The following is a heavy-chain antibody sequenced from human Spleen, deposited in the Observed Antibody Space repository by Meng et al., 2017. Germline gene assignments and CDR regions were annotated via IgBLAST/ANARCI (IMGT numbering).Heavy chain of an antibody. CDR3: VRGESPRYDAFDV. Sequence: GGSRRLSCAASGFTLSSYWMHWVRQGPGKGLVWVSVITSDGGRTNHADSVKGRFTISRDNAKDTLYLQMNSLRVEDTAVYYCVRGESPRYDAFDVWGQGTVVTVSS. D-gene: IGHD3-10*01. CDR2: ITSDGGRT. CDR1: GFTLSSYW. V-gene: IGHV3-74*01. J-gene: IGHJ3*01.